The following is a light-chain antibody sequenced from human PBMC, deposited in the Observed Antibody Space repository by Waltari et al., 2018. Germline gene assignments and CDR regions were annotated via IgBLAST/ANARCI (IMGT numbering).Light chain of an antibody. CDR3: QQLSGYPFT. V-gene: IGKV1-39*01. CDR1: QSISSY. Sequence: DIQMTQSPSSLSASVGDRVTITCRASQSISSYLNWYQQKPGKAPKLLIYAASSLQSGVPSRFSGSGSGTEFTLTISSLQPEDFATYYCQQLSGYPFTFGPGTKVDIK. CDR2: AAS. J-gene: IGKJ3*01.